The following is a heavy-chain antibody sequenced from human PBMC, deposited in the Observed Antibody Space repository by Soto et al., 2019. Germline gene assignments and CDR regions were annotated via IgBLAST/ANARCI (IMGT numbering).Heavy chain of an antibody. CDR2: ISGSGGST. J-gene: IGHJ4*02. Sequence: GGSLRLSCAASGFTFSSYAMSWVRQAPGKGLEWVSAISGSGGSTYYADSVKGRFTISRDNSKNTQYLQMNSLRAEDTAVYYCAKDPESSGWVTFDYWGQGTLVTVSS. CDR3: AKDPESSGWVTFDY. D-gene: IGHD6-19*01. CDR1: GFTFSSYA. V-gene: IGHV3-23*01.